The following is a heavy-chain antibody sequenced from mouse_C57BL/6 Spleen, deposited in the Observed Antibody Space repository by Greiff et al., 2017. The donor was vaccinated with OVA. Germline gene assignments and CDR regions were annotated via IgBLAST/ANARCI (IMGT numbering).Heavy chain of an antibody. CDR3: VRQRYPYYFDY. CDR1: GFSFNTYA. D-gene: IGHD2-12*01. CDR2: IRSKSNNYAT. V-gene: IGHV10-1*01. J-gene: IGHJ2*01. Sequence: EVKLQESGGGLVQPKGSLKLSCAASGFSFNTYAMNWVRQAPGKGLEWVARIRSKSNNYATYYADSVKDRFTISRDDSESMLYLQMNNLKTEDTAMYYCVRQRYPYYFDYWGQGTTLTVSS.